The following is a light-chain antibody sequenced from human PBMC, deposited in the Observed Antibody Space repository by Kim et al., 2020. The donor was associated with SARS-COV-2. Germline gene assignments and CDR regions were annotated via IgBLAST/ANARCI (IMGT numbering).Light chain of an antibody. CDR1: SNIVGNQG. CDR3: SALDSSLSAHLWV. Sequence: QAGLTQPPSVSKGLRQTATLTCTGNSNIVGNQGAAWLQQHQGHPPKLLSYRNNNRPSGISERFSASRSGNTASLTITGLQPEDEADYYCSALDSSLSAHLWVFGGGTQLTVL. V-gene: IGLV10-54*02. CDR2: RNN. J-gene: IGLJ3*02.